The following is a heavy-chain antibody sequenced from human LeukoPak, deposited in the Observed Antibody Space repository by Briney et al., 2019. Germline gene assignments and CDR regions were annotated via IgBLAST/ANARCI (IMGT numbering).Heavy chain of an antibody. CDR1: GFTSSGSA. D-gene: IGHD3-10*01. CDR2: IRSKANSYAT. CDR3: TRRGYYYGSGSYYYYMDV. V-gene: IGHV3-73*01. Sequence: PGGSLRLSCAASGFTSSGSAMHWVRQASGKGLEWVGRIRSKANSYATAYAASVKGRFTISRDDSKNTAYLQMNSLKTEDTAVYYCTRRGYYYGSGSYYYYMDVWGKGTTVTVSS. J-gene: IGHJ6*03.